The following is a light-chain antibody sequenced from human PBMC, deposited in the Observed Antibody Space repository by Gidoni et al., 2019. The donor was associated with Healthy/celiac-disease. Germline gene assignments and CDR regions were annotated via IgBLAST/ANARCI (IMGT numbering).Light chain of an antibody. Sequence: DIQTTQFPSPLFASVGDSVTITCQARQDITNYLNWYQQKPGKAPKLLIYDASNLETGVPSRFSGSGSGTDFTFTISSLQPEDIATYYCQQYDNLPCTFGHGTKVDIK. CDR1: QDITNY. V-gene: IGKV1-33*01. CDR3: QQYDNLPCT. CDR2: DAS. J-gene: IGKJ3*01.